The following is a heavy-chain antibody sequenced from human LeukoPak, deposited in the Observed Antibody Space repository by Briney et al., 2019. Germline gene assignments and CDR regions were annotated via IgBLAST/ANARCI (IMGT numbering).Heavy chain of an antibody. V-gene: IGHV3-23*01. D-gene: IGHD6-19*01. CDR3: AKGVYSSGWSYFDE. J-gene: IGHJ4*01. CDR2: LNGSDITT. CDR1: GFTFSNLA. Sequence: GVSLTLSCSASGFTFSNLAMMWLPQAPGKGGEGFLTLNGSDITTQHADSVRATFTIYRHNSKHTLYLQIQRLNAGDAPVYYCAKGVYSSGWSYFDESSEGCLVTVPS.